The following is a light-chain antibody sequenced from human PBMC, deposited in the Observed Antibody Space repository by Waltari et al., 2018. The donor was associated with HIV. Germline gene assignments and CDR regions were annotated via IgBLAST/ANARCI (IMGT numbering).Light chain of an antibody. CDR3: SSYAGSNNYV. Sequence: QSALTQPPSASGSPGQSVTISCTGTSSDVGGYNYVSWYQQHPGKAPKLMIYEVSKRPAGVPARCSGSKSGNPASLTVSGLQAEDEADYYCSSYAGSNNYVFGTGTKVTVL. CDR1: SSDVGGYNY. V-gene: IGLV2-8*01. CDR2: EVS. J-gene: IGLJ1*01.